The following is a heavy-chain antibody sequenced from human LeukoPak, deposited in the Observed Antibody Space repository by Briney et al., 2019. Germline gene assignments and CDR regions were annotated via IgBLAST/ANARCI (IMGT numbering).Heavy chain of an antibody. CDR3: AREDYGGSYFDY. CDR2: IIPILGIA. Sequence: ASVKVSCKASGGTFSSYTISWVRQAPGQGLEWMGRIIPILGIANSAQNFQGRVTITADKSTSTAYMELSSLRSEDTAVYYCAREDYGGSYFDYWGQGTLVTVSS. J-gene: IGHJ4*02. V-gene: IGHV1-69*04. D-gene: IGHD4-23*01. CDR1: GGTFSSYT.